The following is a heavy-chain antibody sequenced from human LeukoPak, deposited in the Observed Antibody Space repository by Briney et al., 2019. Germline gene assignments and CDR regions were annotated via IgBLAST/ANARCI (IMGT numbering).Heavy chain of an antibody. CDR1: GFTFGNLA. V-gene: IGHV3-23*01. CDR2: ISDSGGTT. Sequence: GGSLRLSCVASGFTFGNLAMGWVRQAPGKGLEWVSVISDSGGTTYYADSVKGRFTISRDNSRNTMYLQMNSLRVEDTAVYYCAKDARRSSGWYLFDHWGQGTLVTVSS. CDR3: AKDARRSSGWYLFDH. J-gene: IGHJ4*02. D-gene: IGHD6-19*01.